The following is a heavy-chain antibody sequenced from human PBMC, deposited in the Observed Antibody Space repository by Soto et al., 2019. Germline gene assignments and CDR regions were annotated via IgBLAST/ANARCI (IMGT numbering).Heavy chain of an antibody. Sequence: PGGSLRLSCAASGFTVSRHDMHWVRQATGKGLEWVSVIGSAGDTYYPGSVKGRFTISRENAQNSLYLQMTSLRAEDTAVYYCAKADDGGTHFENWGQGTLVTVSS. CDR1: GFTVSRHD. V-gene: IGHV3-13*01. J-gene: IGHJ4*02. D-gene: IGHD4-17*01. CDR2: IGSAGDT. CDR3: AKADDGGTHFEN.